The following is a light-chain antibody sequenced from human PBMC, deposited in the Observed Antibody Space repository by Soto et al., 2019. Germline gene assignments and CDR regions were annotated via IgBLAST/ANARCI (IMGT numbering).Light chain of an antibody. J-gene: IGKJ4*01. V-gene: IGKV3D-20*02. CDR3: QQRSNWPLT. Sequence: EIVLTQSPGTLSLSPGERATLSCRASQSVNSDYLAWYQQRPGQSPRLLIYGASNRATGIPDRFSGSGSGTDFTLTIRRLEPEDFAVYYCQQRSNWPLTFGGGTKVEIK. CDR2: GAS. CDR1: QSVNSDY.